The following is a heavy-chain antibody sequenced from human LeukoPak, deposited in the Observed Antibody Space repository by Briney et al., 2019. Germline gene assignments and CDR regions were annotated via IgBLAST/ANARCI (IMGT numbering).Heavy chain of an antibody. V-gene: IGHV3-53*01. Sequence: PGGSLRLSCTVSGFTVSSNSMSWVRQAPGKGLEWVSFIYSDNTHYSDSVKGRFTISRDNSKNTVHLQMNSLRAEDTAMYYCARRAGDYSHPYDYWGQGTLVTVSS. CDR3: ARRAGDYSHPYDY. J-gene: IGHJ4*02. CDR2: IYSDNT. CDR1: GFTVSSNS. D-gene: IGHD3-22*01.